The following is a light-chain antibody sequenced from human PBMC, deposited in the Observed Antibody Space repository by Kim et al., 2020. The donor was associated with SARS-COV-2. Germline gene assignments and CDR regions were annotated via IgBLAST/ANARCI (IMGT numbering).Light chain of an antibody. CDR1: QDISNY. CDR3: QQYDRLPLT. CDR2: DAS. Sequence: DIQMTQSPSSLSASIGDRVTITCQASQDISNYLNWYQQKPGKAPTLLIYDASNLETGVPSRFSGSGSGTDFIVTIDGLQPEDIATYHCQQYDRLPLTFGGGTKVEIK. V-gene: IGKV1-33*01. J-gene: IGKJ4*01.